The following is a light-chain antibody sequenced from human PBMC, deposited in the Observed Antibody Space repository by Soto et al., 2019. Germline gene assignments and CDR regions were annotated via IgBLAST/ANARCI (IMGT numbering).Light chain of an antibody. CDR2: GAS. V-gene: IGKV3-15*01. Sequence: EIVMTQSPATLSVSPGEIATLCYRASQSVSSDLAWYHQKPGQAPRILIYGASTRATGIPARFSGSGSGTECTLTINSLQSEDFAVYYCQQYNNWPRTLGQGTKVDIK. CDR3: QQYNNWPRT. J-gene: IGKJ1*01. CDR1: QSVSSD.